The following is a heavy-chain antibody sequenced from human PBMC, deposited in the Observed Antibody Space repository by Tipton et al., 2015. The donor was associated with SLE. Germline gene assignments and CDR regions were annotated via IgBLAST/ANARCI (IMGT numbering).Heavy chain of an antibody. CDR3: ARVGEGYELQH. CDR2: INHSGST. Sequence: TLPLTCAVYGGSFSGYYWSWIRQPPGKGLEWIGEINHSGSTNYDPSLKSRVTISVDTSKNQFSLKLSSVTAADTAVYYCARVGEGYELQHWGQGTLVTVSS. V-gene: IGHV4-34*01. CDR1: GGSFSGYY. D-gene: IGHD1-1*01. J-gene: IGHJ1*01.